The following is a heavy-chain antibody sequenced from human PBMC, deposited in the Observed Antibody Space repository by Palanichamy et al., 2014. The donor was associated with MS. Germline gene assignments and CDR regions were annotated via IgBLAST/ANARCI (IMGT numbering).Heavy chain of an antibody. V-gene: IGHV3-48*02. CDR3: ARGWRDCSSDSCYKKGYYSYVMDV. CDR2: ISSSASTI. J-gene: IGHJ6*02. D-gene: IGHD2-2*02. CDR1: GLTLSTYS. Sequence: VASGLTLSTYSMNWVRQAPGKGLEWISYISSSASTIYYEDSLKGRFTISRDNAKSSLYLQVNSLRDEDAAVYYCARGWRDCSSDSCYKKGYYSYVMDVWGQGTTVTVSS.